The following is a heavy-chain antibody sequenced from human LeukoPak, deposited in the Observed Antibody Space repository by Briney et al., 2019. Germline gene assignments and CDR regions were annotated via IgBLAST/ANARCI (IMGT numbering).Heavy chain of an antibody. CDR1: GGSFSGYY. V-gene: IGHV4-34*01. J-gene: IGHJ5*02. D-gene: IGHD6-13*01. Sequence: PSETLSLTCAVYGGSFSGYYWSWIRQPPGQGLEWIGEINHSGSTNYNPSLKSRVTISVDTSKNQFSLKLSSVTAADTAVYYCARGRYSSSGYWGNWFDRGGQGTLVTVSS. CDR3: ARGRYSSSGYWGNWFDR. CDR2: INHSGST.